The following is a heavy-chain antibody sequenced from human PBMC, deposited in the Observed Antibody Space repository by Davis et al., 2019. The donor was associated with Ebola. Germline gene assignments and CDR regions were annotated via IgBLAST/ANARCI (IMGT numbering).Heavy chain of an antibody. CDR3: ARVGGGYSSSSGVYYYYGMDV. J-gene: IGHJ6*02. CDR2: IYHSGST. D-gene: IGHD6-6*01. V-gene: IGHV4-4*02. CDR1: GGSTSSSNW. Sequence: SETLSLTCAVSGGSTSSSNWWSWVRQPPGKGLEWIGEIYHSGSTNYNPSLKSRVTISVDKSKNQFSLKLSSVTAADTAVYYCARVGGGYSSSSGVYYYYGMDVWGQGTTVTVSS.